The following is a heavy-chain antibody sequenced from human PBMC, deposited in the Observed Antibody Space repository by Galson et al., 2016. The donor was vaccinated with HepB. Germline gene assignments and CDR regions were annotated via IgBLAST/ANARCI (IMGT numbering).Heavy chain of an antibody. J-gene: IGHJ6*02. CDR3: AKGFCTNGVCFIYGMDV. CDR2: ISGSGGST. V-gene: IGHV3-23*01. Sequence: SLRLSCAASGITFSSYAMSWVRQAPGKGLEWVSAISGSGGSTYYADSVKGRSTISRGNSKNTLYLQMNSLRAEDTAVYYCAKGFCTNGVCFIYGMDVWGQGTTVTVSS. CDR1: GITFSSYA. D-gene: IGHD2-8*01.